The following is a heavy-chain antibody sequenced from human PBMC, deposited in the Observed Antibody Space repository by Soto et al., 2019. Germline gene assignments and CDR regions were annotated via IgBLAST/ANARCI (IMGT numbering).Heavy chain of an antibody. J-gene: IGHJ4*02. V-gene: IGHV3-15*01. D-gene: IGHD3-3*01. CDR2: IKSKTDGGTT. Sequence: RRLSCAASGFTFSNAWMSWVRQAPGKGLEWVGRIKSKTDGGTTDYAAPVKGRFTISRDDSKNTLYLQMNSLKTEDTAVYYCTTEDYDFWSDYYADYWGQGTLVTVSS. CDR1: GFTFSNAW. CDR3: TTEDYDFWSDYYADY.